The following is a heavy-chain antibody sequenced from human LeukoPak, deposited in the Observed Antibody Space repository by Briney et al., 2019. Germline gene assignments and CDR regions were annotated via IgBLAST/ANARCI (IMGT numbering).Heavy chain of an antibody. Sequence: SETLSLTCTVSGDSISTSNFHWGWIRQPPGKGLEWIGSLDYSATIYYNPSLNSRVTLSLDTSRNQFSLSLLSATDADTAVYYCARSRRNSRTDFEYWGQGTLVTVSS. V-gene: IGHV4-39*07. CDR1: GDSISTSNFH. CDR2: LDYSATI. CDR3: ARSRRNSRTDFEY. J-gene: IGHJ4*02. D-gene: IGHD1-7*01.